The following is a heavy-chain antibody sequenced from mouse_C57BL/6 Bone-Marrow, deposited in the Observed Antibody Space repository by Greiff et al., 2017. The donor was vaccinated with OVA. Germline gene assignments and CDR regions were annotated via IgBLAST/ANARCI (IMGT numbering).Heavy chain of an antibody. J-gene: IGHJ3*01. V-gene: IGHV5-9-1*02. CDR1: GFTFSSYA. CDR2: ISSGGDYI. Sequence: EVKLMESGEGLVKPGGSLKLSCAASGFTFSSYAMSWVRPTPEKRLEWVAYISSGGDYIYYADTVKGRFTISRDNARNTRYLQMSSLKSEDTAMYYCTRDKGAYWGQGTLVTVAA. CDR3: TRDKGAY.